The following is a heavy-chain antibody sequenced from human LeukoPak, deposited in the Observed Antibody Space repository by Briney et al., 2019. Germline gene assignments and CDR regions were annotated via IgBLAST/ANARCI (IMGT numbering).Heavy chain of an antibody. CDR2: ISGSGGST. Sequence: GGSLRLSCAASGFTFSSYAMSWVRQAPGKGLEWVSAISGSGGSTYYADSVKGRFTISRDNSKNTLCLQMNSLRAEDTAVYYCAKDGDDTIFGAGYYYYMDVWGKGTTVTVSS. J-gene: IGHJ6*03. V-gene: IGHV3-23*01. CDR1: GFTFSSYA. CDR3: AKDGDDTIFGAGYYYYMDV. D-gene: IGHD3-3*01.